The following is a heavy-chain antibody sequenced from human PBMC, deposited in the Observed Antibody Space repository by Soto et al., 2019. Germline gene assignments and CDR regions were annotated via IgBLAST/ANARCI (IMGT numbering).Heavy chain of an antibody. CDR1: GFPFSSYW. V-gene: IGHV3-74*01. CDR2: ISGDGVTK. Sequence: EVQLVESGGDLVQRGGSLRLSCAASGFPFSSYWMHWVRHTPGKGLDWVARISGDGVTKYYADSVTGRFTVSRDNAKNTLSVQIRGLRAEHTAVYYCAREYYGLLTGYYTDYWGQGTLVSVS. D-gene: IGHD3-9*01. CDR3: AREYYGLLTGYYTDY. J-gene: IGHJ4*02.